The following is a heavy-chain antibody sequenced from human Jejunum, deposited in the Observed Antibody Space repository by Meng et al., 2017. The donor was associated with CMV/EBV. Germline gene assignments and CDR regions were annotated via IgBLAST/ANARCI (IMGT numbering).Heavy chain of an antibody. CDR2: IYNSGDI. CDR3: VRHGDCSSGSCYYHWLDP. D-gene: IGHD2-2*01. CDR1: GGSVSKYY. V-gene: IGHV4-59*02. J-gene: IGHJ5*01. Sequence: QVPPKESGPGLVRPSETLSLTCSVSGGSVSKYYWGWIRQTPGGGLEWLGYIYNSGDIYYNPFLEGRVTISTDTSKNQFSLKLRYVTAADMAVCYCVRHGDCSSGSCYYHWLDPWGQGSLVTVSS.